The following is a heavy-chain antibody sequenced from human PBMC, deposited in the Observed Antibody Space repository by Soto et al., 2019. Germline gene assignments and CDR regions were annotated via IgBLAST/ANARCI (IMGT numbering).Heavy chain of an antibody. V-gene: IGHV6-1*01. Sequence: SQTLSLTCAISGDSVSSNSAAWNWIRQSPSRGLEWLGRTYYRSKWYNDYAVSVKSRIPINPDTSKNQFSLQLNSVTPEATAVYSRARGAAAGNYYGMDVWGQRTTVTVSS. CDR1: GDSVSSNSAA. CDR2: TYYRSKWYN. J-gene: IGHJ6*02. CDR3: ARGAAAGNYYGMDV. D-gene: IGHD6-13*01.